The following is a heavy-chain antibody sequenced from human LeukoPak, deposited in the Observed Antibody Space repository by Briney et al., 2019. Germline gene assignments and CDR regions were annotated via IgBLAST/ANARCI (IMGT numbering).Heavy chain of an antibody. J-gene: IGHJ4*02. CDR2: IYYSGST. CDR1: GGSISSYY. D-gene: IGHD3-16*01. CDR3: VSSHDLGGFDY. V-gene: IGHV4-59*01. Sequence: SETLSLTCTVSGGSISSYYWSWIRQPPGKGLEWIGYIYYSGSTNYNPSLKSRVTISVDTSKNQFSLKLSSVTAADTAVYYCVSSHDLGGFDYWGQGTLVTVSS.